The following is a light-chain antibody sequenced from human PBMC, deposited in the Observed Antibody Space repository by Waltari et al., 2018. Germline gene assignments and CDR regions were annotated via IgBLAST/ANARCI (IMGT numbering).Light chain of an antibody. Sequence: DVVMTQSPDSLAVSLGERATIHCTSRHPISFYSTNKNFLTWYQQKPGQPPKLLIYWASTREAGVPDRFSGSGSGTDFTLTISSLQAEDFAVYYCQHYDNSPPWTFGQGTKVEIK. CDR2: WAS. J-gene: IGKJ1*01. V-gene: IGKV4-1*01. CDR3: QHYDNSPPWT. CDR1: HPISFYSTNKNF.